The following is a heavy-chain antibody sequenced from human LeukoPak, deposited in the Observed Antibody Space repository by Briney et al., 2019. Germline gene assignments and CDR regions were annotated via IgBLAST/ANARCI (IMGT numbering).Heavy chain of an antibody. V-gene: IGHV1-45*02. CDR3: ARSPFSGGDDAFDI. D-gene: IGHD5-12*01. Sequence: ASVKVSCKASGYTFTYRYLHWVRQAPGQALEWMGWITPFNGNTNYALQFQDRVTITRDRSRSTVYMELNSLRFEDTAMYYCARSPFSGGDDAFDIWGQGTMVTVSS. CDR1: GYTFTYRY. J-gene: IGHJ3*02. CDR2: ITPFNGNT.